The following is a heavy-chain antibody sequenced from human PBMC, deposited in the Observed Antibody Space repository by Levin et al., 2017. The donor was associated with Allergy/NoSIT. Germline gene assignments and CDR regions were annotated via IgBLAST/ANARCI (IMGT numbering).Heavy chain of an antibody. CDR2: IWYDGSNK. CDR3: ARARGAFDI. D-gene: IGHD3-10*01. J-gene: IGHJ3*02. V-gene: IGHV3-33*01. Sequence: AGESLKISCAASGFTFSSYGMHWVRQAPGKGLEWVAVIWYDGSNKYYADSVKGRFTISRDNSKNTLYLQMNSLRAEDTAVYYCARARGAFDIWGQGTMVTVSS. CDR1: GFTFSSYG.